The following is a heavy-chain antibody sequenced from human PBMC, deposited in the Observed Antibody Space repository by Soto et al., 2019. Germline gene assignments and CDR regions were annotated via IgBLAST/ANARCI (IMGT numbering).Heavy chain of an antibody. CDR3: AHRLAVTTYVYGVGAFDI. D-gene: IGHD4-17*01. Sequence: GSGPTLVNPTQALTLTCTFSGFSLSTSGVGVGWIRQPPGKALEWLALIYWNDDKRYSPSLKSRLTITKDTSKNQVVLTMTNMDPVDTATYYCAHRLAVTTYVYGVGAFDIWGQGTMVTVSS. CDR1: GFSLSTSGVG. V-gene: IGHV2-5*01. CDR2: IYWNDDK. J-gene: IGHJ3*02.